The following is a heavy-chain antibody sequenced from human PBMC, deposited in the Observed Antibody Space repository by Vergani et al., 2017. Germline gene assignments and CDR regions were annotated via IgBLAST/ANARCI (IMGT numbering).Heavy chain of an antibody. V-gene: IGHV3-23*04. D-gene: IGHD6-19*01. CDR1: GFTFNKYA. J-gene: IGHJ4*02. Sequence: EVHLVESGGGLVQPGGSLRLSCAASGFTFNKYAMSWVRQAPGKGLEWVSSIAGTTDDTYYADSVKGRFTISRDKSKDTLYLQMDSLRAEDTAVYYCAKDGDGRGWPEIDHWGQGTLVTVSS. CDR3: AKDGDGRGWPEIDH. CDR2: IAGTTDDT.